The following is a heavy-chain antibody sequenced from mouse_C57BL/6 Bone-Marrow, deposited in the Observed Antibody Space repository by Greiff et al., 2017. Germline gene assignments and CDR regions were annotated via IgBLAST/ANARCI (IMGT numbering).Heavy chain of an antibody. J-gene: IGHJ2*01. Sequence: QVQLQQPGAELVMPGASVKISCKASGYTFTDYYINWVKQRPGQGLEWIGKIGPGSGSTYYNEKFKGKATLTADKSSSTAYMQLSSLTSEDSAVYFCAKNYGSPFDYWGQGTTLTVSS. CDR3: AKNYGSPFDY. D-gene: IGHD1-1*01. CDR2: IGPGSGST. CDR1: GYTFTDYY. V-gene: IGHV1-77*01.